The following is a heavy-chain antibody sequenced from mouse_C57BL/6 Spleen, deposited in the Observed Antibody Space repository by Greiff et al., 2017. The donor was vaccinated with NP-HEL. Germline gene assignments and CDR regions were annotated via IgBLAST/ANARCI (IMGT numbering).Heavy chain of an antibody. V-gene: IGHV1-69*01. D-gene: IGHD4-1*02. CDR2: IDPSDSYT. Sequence: VQLQQPGAELVMPGASVKLSCKASGYTFTSYWMHWVKQRPGQGLEWIGEIDPSDSYTNYNQKFKGKSTLTVDKSSSTAYMQLSSLTSEDSAVYYCVSTGTGFAYWGQGTLVTVSA. CDR1: GYTFTSYW. CDR3: VSTGTGFAY. J-gene: IGHJ3*01.